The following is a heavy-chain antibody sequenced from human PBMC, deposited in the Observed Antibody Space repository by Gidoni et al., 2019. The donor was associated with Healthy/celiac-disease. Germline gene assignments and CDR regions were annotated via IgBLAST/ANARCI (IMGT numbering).Heavy chain of an antibody. J-gene: IGHJ4*02. CDR2: ISWDGGST. CDR3: AKVLGKYNYGLDY. CDR1: GFSFDDYT. D-gene: IGHD5-18*01. Sequence: EVQLVESGGVVVQPGGSLRLSCAAPGFSFDDYTMHWVRQAPGKGLEGVSLISWDGGSTFYADSVKGRFTISRDNSKNSLYLQMNSLGIEDTALYDCAKVLGKYNYGLDYWGQGTLVTVSS. V-gene: IGHV3-43*01.